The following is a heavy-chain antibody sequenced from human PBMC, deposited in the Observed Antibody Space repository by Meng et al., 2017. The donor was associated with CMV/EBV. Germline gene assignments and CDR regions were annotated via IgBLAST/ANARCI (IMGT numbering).Heavy chain of an antibody. CDR3: ARVDSGSYSFDL. D-gene: IGHD1-26*01. J-gene: IGHJ2*01. CDR2: ISSSGSTI. CDR1: GCTFSDYY. V-gene: IGHV3-11*01. Sequence: SCAASGCTFSDYYMSWIRQAPGKGLEWVSYISSSGSTIYYADSVKGRFTISRDNAKNSLYLQMNSLRAEDTAVYYCARVDSGSYSFDLWGRGTLVTVSS.